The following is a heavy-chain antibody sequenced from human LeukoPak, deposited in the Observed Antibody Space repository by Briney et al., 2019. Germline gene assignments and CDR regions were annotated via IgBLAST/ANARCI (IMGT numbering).Heavy chain of an antibody. CDR3: ARVKMTTVTTWAFDI. V-gene: IGHV4-59*01. J-gene: IGHJ3*02. CDR1: GGSISSYY. Sequence: SETLSLTCTVSGGSISSYYWSWIRQPPGKGLEWIGYIYYSGSTNYNPSLKSRVTISVDTSKNQFSLKLSSVTAPDTAVYYCARVKMTTVTTWAFDIWGQGTMVTVSS. CDR2: IYYSGST. D-gene: IGHD4-17*01.